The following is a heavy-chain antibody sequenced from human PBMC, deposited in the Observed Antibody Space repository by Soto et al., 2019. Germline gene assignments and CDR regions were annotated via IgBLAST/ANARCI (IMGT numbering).Heavy chain of an antibody. CDR1: GFTFSSYS. CDR2: ISSSSSYI. CDR3: ARSFRDYDSSGSSEAFDI. V-gene: IGHV3-21*01. J-gene: IGHJ3*02. Sequence: PGGSLRLSCAASGFTFSSYSMNWVRQAPGKGLEWVSSISSSSSYIYYADSVKGRFTISRDNAKNSLYLQMNSLRAEDTAVYYCARSFRDYDSSGSSEAFDIWGQGTMVTVSS. D-gene: IGHD3-22*01.